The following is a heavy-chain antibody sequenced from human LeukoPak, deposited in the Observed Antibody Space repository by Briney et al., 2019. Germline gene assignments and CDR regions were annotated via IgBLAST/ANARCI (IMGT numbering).Heavy chain of an antibody. D-gene: IGHD5-24*01. V-gene: IGHV3-33*08. J-gene: IGHJ4*02. CDR2: IWYDGSNK. CDR3: ARDVESRGGFDY. Sequence: GGSLRLSCAASGFTFSSYGMHWVRQAPGKGLEWVAVIWYDGSNKYYADSVKGRFTISRDNSKNTLYLQMNSLRAEDTAVYYCARDVESRGGFDYWGQGTLVTVSS. CDR1: GFTFSSYG.